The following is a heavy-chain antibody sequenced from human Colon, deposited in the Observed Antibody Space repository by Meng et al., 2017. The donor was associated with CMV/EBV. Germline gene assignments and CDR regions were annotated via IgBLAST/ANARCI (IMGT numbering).Heavy chain of an antibody. CDR2: IFNSEST. J-gene: IGHJ4*02. D-gene: IGHD6-19*01. V-gene: IGHV4-4*02. CDR3: ARQSGWYCFDS. Sequence: TCSFSGGSISSIKWRSWVRQSPEKGLEWIGEIFNSESTNYNPSLESRVTISVDKSKNQFSLKLNSVTAADTAVYYCARQSGWYCFDSWGPGTLVTVSS. CDR1: GGSISSIKW.